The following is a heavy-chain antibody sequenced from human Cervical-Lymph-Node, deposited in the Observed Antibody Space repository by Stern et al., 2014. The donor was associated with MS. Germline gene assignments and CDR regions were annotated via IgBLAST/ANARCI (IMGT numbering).Heavy chain of an antibody. Sequence: VQLGQSGAEVKKPGESLKISCKGFGYTFTSYWIGWGRQMPGKGLEWMGIMYPGDSDTRYSPSFQGQVTISADKSISTAYLQWSSLKASDTAMYYCARHCAKREQCAFDYWGQGTLVTVSS. D-gene: IGHD6-19*01. V-gene: IGHV5-51*01. CDR1: GYTFTSYW. J-gene: IGHJ4*02. CDR3: ARHCAKREQCAFDY. CDR2: MYPGDSDT.